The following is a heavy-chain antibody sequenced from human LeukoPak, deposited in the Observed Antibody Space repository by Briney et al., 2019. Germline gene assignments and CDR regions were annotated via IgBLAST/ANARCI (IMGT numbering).Heavy chain of an antibody. CDR2: NSGSGGST. Sequence: PGGSLRLSCAASGFTFSSYAMSWAPHAPGKGLEWVPPNSGSGGSTYYADSVKGRFTISRDNSKNTLYLQMNSLRAEDTAVYYCARDRAGEGYYYYYYMDVWGKGTTVTVSS. CDR1: GFTFSSYA. CDR3: ARDRAGEGYYYYYYMDV. D-gene: IGHD2-21*01. J-gene: IGHJ6*03. V-gene: IGHV3-23*01.